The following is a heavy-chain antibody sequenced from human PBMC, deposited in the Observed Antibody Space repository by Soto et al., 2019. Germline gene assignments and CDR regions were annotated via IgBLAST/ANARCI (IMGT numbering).Heavy chain of an antibody. CDR2: ISGSGGST. Sequence: GGSLRLSCAASGSPFSSYSMSWVRQAPGKGLEWVSAISGSGGSTYYADSVKGRFTISRDNSKNTLYLQMNSLRAEDTAVYYCAKDPRHYDFWSGYTKNWFDPWGQGTLVTVSS. D-gene: IGHD3-3*01. J-gene: IGHJ5*02. CDR3: AKDPRHYDFWSGYTKNWFDP. CDR1: GSPFSSYS. V-gene: IGHV3-23*01.